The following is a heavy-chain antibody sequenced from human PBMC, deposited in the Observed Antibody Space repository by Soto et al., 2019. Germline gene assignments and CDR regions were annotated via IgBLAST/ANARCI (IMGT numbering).Heavy chain of an antibody. Sequence: GLDLEWLALIYWDDDKRYSPSLKSRLTITKDTSKNQVVLTMTNMDPVDTATYYCAHTIVVVPGVNWFDPWGQGTLVTVSS. J-gene: IGHJ5*02. CDR2: IYWDDDK. CDR3: AHTIVVVPGVNWFDP. D-gene: IGHD2-2*01. V-gene: IGHV2-5*02.